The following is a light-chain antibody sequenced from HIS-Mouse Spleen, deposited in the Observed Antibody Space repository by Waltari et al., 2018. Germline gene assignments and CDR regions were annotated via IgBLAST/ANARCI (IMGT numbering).Light chain of an antibody. CDR2: GAS. CDR3: QQYGSSPPIT. CDR1: QSVSSSY. V-gene: IGKV3-20*01. Sequence: DIVSTQSPGTLSLSPGERATIPCTASQSVSSSYLAGYQQKPGQAPRLLIYGASSRATGIPDRFSGSGSGTDFTLTISRLEPEDFAVYYCQQYGSSPPITFGQGTRLEIK. J-gene: IGKJ5*01.